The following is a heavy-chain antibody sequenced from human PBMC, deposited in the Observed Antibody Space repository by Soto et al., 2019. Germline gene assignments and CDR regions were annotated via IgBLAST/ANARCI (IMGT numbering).Heavy chain of an antibody. CDR2: IYYSGST. CDR1: GGSISSYY. J-gene: IGHJ5*02. V-gene: IGHV4-59*01. D-gene: IGHD3-3*01. CDR3: AQTNYDFWSGYGAPRQNWFDP. Sequence: PSETLSLTCTVSGGSISSYYWSWIRQPPGKGLEWIGYIYYSGSTNYNPSLKSRVTISVDTSKNQFSLKLSSVTAADTAVYYCAQTNYDFWSGYGAPRQNWFDPWGQGTLVTVS.